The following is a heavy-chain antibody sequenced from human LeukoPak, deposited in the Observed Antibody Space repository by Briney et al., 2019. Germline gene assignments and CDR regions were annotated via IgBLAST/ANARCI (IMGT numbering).Heavy chain of an antibody. D-gene: IGHD6-19*01. J-gene: IGHJ6*03. CDR2: INPNSGGT. V-gene: IGHV1-2*02. CDR1: GYTFTGYY. Sequence: GASVKVSCKASGYTFTGYYMHWVRQAPGQGLEWTGWINPNSGGTNYAQKFQGRVTMTRDTSISTAYMELSRLRSDDTAVYYCARDPGQWLGLYYYYYMDVWGKGTTVTISS. CDR3: ARDPGQWLGLYYYYYMDV.